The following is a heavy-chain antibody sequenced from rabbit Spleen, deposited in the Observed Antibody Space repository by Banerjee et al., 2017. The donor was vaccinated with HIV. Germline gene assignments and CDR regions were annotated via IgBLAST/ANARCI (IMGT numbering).Heavy chain of an antibody. D-gene: IGHD7-1*01. CDR3: ARDIGGYPSYPYYFNL. Sequence: QEQLEESGGDLVKPEGSLTLTCTASGFSFSSYYYMCWVRQAPGKGLEWIACIYAGSSGNTYYASWAKGRFTISKTSSTTVTLQMTSLTAADTATYFCARDIGGYPSYPYYFNLWGQGTLVTVS. V-gene: IGHV1S45*01. CDR2: IYAGSSGNT. J-gene: IGHJ4*01. CDR1: GFSFSSYYY.